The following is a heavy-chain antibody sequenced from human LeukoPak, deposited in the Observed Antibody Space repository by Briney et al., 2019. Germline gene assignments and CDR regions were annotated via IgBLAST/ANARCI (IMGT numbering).Heavy chain of an antibody. J-gene: IGHJ5*02. Sequence: ASVKVSCKASGYTFTSYAMNWARQAPGQGLEWMGWINTNTGNPTYAQGFTGRFVFSLDTSVSTAYLQISSLKAEDTAVYYCARVPYCSSTGCSANGFDPWGQGTLVTVSS. CDR2: INTNTGNP. CDR3: ARVPYCSSTGCSANGFDP. CDR1: GYTFTSYA. D-gene: IGHD2-2*01. V-gene: IGHV7-4-1*02.